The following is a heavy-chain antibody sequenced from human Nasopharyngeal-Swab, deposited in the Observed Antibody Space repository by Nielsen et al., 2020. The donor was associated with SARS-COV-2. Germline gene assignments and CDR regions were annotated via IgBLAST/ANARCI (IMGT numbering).Heavy chain of an antibody. Sequence: GESLKISCAASGFTFSSYTMSWVRQTPGRGLEWVSYISSSNSTIYYTDSVEGAFTVSRDNAKNSLYLQMNSLRAEDTAVYYSARSPSARKSAIFVVHVTYWFDSWGQGTLVTVSS. D-gene: IGHD3-3*01. CDR2: ISSSNSTI. V-gene: IGHV3-48*04. CDR3: ARSPSARKSAIFVVHVTYWFDS. CDR1: GFTFSSYT. J-gene: IGHJ5*01.